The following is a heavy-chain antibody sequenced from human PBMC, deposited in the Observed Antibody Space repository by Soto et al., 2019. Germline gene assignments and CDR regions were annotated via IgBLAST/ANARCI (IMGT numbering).Heavy chain of an antibody. CDR2: IIPISGTA. CDR3: ARSQGSTTSLEIYYYYYYGMDV. Sequence: QVRLVQSGAEVKKPGSSVKVSCKASGGTFSSYAISWVRQAPGQGLEWMGGIIPISGTANYAQKFKGRVTITADESTSTAYMELSSLRSEDSAVYYCARSQGSTTSLEIYYYYYYGMDVWGQGTTVTVSS. CDR1: GGTFSSYA. J-gene: IGHJ6*02. V-gene: IGHV1-69*01. D-gene: IGHD2-2*01.